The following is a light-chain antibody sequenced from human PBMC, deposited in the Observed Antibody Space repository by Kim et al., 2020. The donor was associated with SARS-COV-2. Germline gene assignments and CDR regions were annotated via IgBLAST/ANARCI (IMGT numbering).Light chain of an antibody. J-gene: IGKJ2*01. CDR2: GAS. V-gene: IGKV3-15*01. CDR3: PPYNGWTPYS. Sequence: LDWYPQKTGQAPRLPIHGASHRAPGIPTRFTGSGSETDFPPPISSLQSEDFAVYYCPPYNGWTPYSLGQGTKLEIK.